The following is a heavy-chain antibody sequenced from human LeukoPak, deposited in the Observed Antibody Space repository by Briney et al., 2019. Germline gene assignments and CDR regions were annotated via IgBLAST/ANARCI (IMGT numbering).Heavy chain of an antibody. CDR2: INSDGRST. Sequence: GGSLRLSCAASGFTFSSYSMNWVRQAPGKGLVWVSRINSDGRSTNYADSVKGRFTISRDNAKNTLYLQMNSLRAEDTAVYYCARGADSGYSSDNWGQGTLVSVSS. V-gene: IGHV3-74*01. D-gene: IGHD3-9*01. CDR1: GFTFSSYS. CDR3: ARGADSGYSSDN. J-gene: IGHJ4*02.